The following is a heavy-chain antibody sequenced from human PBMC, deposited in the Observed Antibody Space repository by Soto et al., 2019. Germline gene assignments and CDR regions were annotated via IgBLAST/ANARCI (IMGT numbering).Heavy chain of an antibody. CDR2: ASHTGGT. D-gene: IGHD1-1*01. V-gene: IGHV4-34*01. J-gene: IGHJ6*02. CDR3: ARSRNLDV. CDR1: GGSFSGWH. Sequence: QVQVQQWGAGLLKFSETLSLTCAVNGGSFSGWHRNWIRQPPGKGLEWIGEASHTGGTNYNPSLESRVPMSVDRYRNQLSLKLTSVSAADTAVYYCARSRNLDVWGPGTTVIVSS.